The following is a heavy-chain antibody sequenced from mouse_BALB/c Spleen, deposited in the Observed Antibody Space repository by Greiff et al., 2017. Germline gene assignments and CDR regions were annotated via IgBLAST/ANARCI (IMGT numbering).Heavy chain of an antibody. V-gene: IGHV14-4*02. CDR3: NAWRGNWDAMDY. CDR2: IDPENGDT. D-gene: IGHD4-1*01. J-gene: IGHJ4*01. Sequence: VQLQQSGAELVRSGASVKLSCTASGFNIKDYYMHWVKQRPEQGLEWIGWIDPENGDTEYAPKFQGKATMTADTSSNTAYLQLSSLTSEDTAVYYFNAWRGNWDAMDYWVQGTSVTVSS. CDR1: GFNIKDYY.